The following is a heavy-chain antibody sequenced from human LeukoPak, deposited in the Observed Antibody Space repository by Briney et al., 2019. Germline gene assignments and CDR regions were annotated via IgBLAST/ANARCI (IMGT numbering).Heavy chain of an antibody. CDR1: GGSIGSSSYY. Sequence: SETLSLTCTVSGGSIGSSSYYWGWIRQPPGKGLEWIGSIYYSGSTYYNPPLKSRVTISVDTSKNQFSLKLSSVTAADTAVYYCAREIAVAGRGDYWGQGTLVTVSS. J-gene: IGHJ4*02. V-gene: IGHV4-39*07. CDR3: AREIAVAGRGDY. CDR2: IYYSGST. D-gene: IGHD6-19*01.